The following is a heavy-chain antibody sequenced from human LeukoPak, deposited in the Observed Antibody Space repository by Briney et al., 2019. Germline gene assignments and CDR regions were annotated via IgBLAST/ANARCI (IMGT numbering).Heavy chain of an antibody. J-gene: IGHJ4*02. Sequence: PGGSLRLSCAASGFTFSSYGMSWVRQAPGKGLEWVSSVSGGGGSTYYADSVKGRFTISRDNSKNTLFLQMSSLRAEDTAVYYCAKDPGGGGSQYLDYFDYWGQGTLVTVSS. V-gene: IGHV3-23*01. CDR1: GFTFSSYG. CDR3: AKDPGGGGSQYLDYFDY. D-gene: IGHD1-26*01. CDR2: VSGGGGST.